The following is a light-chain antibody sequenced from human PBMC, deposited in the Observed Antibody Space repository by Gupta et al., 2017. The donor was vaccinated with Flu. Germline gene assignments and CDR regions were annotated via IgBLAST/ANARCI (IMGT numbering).Light chain of an antibody. V-gene: IGLV3-1*01. CDR3: QARDSSTFV. CDR1: KFGDKY. J-gene: IGLJ2*01. CDR2: QAT. Sequence: SYDVTRPHSVYVSLCRTPPITCSRDKFGDKYACQYQQKPGQSPVLVSYQATKRPSGIPERFSASTSANTATQTISGAEDMDESYYYCQARDSSTFVFGGGTKLTVL.